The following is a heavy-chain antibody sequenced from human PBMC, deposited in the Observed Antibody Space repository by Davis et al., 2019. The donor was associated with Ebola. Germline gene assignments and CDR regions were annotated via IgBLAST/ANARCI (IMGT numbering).Heavy chain of an antibody. CDR3: ARDLYYYGSGSPPAYAFDI. CDR2: IIPIFGTA. CDR1: GGTFSSYA. D-gene: IGHD3-10*01. V-gene: IGHV1-69*06. J-gene: IGHJ3*02. Sequence: SVKVSCKASGGTFSSYAISWVRQAPGQGLEWMGGIIPIFGTANYAQKFQGRVTITADKSTSTAYMELSSLRSEDTAVYYCARDLYYYGSGSPPAYAFDIWGQGTMVTVSS.